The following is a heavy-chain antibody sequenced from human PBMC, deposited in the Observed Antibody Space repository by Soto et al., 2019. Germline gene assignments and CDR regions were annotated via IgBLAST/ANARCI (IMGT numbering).Heavy chain of an antibody. CDR2: IYYSGST. CDR3: AAYCTNGVCYPIAFDY. V-gene: IGHV4-39*01. Sequence: SETLSLTCTVSGGSISSSSYYWGWIRQPPGKGLEWIGSIYYSGSTYYNPSLKSRVTISVDTSKNQFSLKLSSVTAADTAVYYCAAYCTNGVCYPIAFDYWGQGTLVTVSS. J-gene: IGHJ4*02. CDR1: GGSISSSSYY. D-gene: IGHD2-8*01.